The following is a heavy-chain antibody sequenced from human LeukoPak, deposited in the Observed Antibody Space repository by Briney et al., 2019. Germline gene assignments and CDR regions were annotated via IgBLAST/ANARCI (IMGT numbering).Heavy chain of an antibody. Sequence: SVKVSCKASGGTFSSYAISWVRQAPGQGLEWMGGIIPIFGTANYAQKFQGRATITADESTSTAYMELSSLRSEDTAVYYCARAGPGIVVVPAAEPFDPWGQGTLVTVSS. V-gene: IGHV1-69*13. J-gene: IGHJ5*02. CDR3: ARAGPGIVVVPAAEPFDP. CDR1: GGTFSSYA. CDR2: IIPIFGTA. D-gene: IGHD2-2*01.